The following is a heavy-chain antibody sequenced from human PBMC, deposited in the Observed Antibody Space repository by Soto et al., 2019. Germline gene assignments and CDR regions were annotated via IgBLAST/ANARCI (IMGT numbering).Heavy chain of an antibody. CDR1: GFTFVNYA. CDR3: ARASSGRPIYYFEH. Sequence: EVQLLESGGGLAQPGGSLGLSCAASGFTFVNYAFTWVRQAPGKGLERDAGISVRGGGTDYAESVKGRFSLSRDNSKSTLYLEMNNLRDDDTVVYFWARASSGRPIYYFEHWGQGNLVTVSA. V-gene: IGHV3-23*01. D-gene: IGHD3-22*01. J-gene: IGHJ4*02. CDR2: ISVRGGGT.